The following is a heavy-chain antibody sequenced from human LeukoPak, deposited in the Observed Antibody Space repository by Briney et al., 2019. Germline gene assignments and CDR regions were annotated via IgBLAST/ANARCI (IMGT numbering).Heavy chain of an antibody. J-gene: IGHJ6*03. CDR2: IRSKAYGGTT. CDR1: GFTIGDYA. Sequence: GRSLRLSCTASGFTIGDYAMSWVRQAPGKGLEWVGFIRSKAYGGTTEYAASVKGRFTISRDDSKSIAYLQMNSLKTEDTAVYYCTRQSRVPAAIGLDYYYYYYMDVWGKGTTVTVSS. V-gene: IGHV3-49*04. CDR3: TRQSRVPAAIGLDYYYYYYMDV. D-gene: IGHD2-2*01.